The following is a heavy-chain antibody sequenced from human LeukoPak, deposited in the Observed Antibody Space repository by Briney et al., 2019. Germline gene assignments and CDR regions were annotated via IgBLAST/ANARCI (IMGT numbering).Heavy chain of an antibody. D-gene: IGHD2-15*01. CDR1: GGSISSGDYY. CDR3: ARGVGNYYYYYGMDV. J-gene: IGHJ6*02. Sequence: SETLSLTCTVSGGSISSGDYYWSWIRQPPGKGLEWIGYIYYSGSTYHNPSLKSRVTISVDTSKNQFSLKLSSVTAADTAVYYCARGVGNYYYYYGMDVWGQGTTVTVSS. CDR2: IYYSGST. V-gene: IGHV4-30-4*01.